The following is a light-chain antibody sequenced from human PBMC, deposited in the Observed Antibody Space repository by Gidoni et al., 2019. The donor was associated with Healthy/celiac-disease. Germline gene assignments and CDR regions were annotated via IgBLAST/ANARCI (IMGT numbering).Light chain of an antibody. J-gene: IGKJ4*01. CDR1: QDISNY. V-gene: IGKV1-33*01. CDR2: DAS. CDR3: QQYDNLLLT. Sequence: DIQMTQSPSSLSASVGDRVTITCQASQDISNYLNWYQQKPGKAPKLLLYDASNLETGVPSRFSGSGSGTDFTFPISSLQPEDIATYYCQQYDNLLLTFGGGTKVEIK.